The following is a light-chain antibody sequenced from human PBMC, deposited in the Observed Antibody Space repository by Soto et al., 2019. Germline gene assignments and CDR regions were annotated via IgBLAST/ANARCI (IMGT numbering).Light chain of an antibody. CDR1: QDISTF. J-gene: IGKJ3*01. CDR3: QQLNSYPSIT. V-gene: IGKV1-33*01. Sequence: DIQMTQSPSSLSASVGDRVTLTCQASQDISTFLNWYHQEPGKAPKLLISDASALETGVPSRFRGSGAGTDFTFTISSLQPRDVGTYYCQQLNSYPSITFGPGTTVDVK. CDR2: DAS.